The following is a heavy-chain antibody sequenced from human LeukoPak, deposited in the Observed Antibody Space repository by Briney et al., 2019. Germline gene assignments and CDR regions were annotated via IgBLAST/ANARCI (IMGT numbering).Heavy chain of an antibody. Sequence: PGGSLRLSCAASGFTVSSNYMSWVRQAPGKGLEWVSVIYSGGSTYYADSVKGRFTISRDNSKNTLYLQMNSLRAEDRAVYYCARDHRADYYDSSGYTGYRGQGTLVTVSS. V-gene: IGHV3-66*01. D-gene: IGHD3-22*01. CDR1: GFTVSSNY. CDR2: IYSGGST. J-gene: IGHJ4*02. CDR3: ARDHRADYYDSSGYTGY.